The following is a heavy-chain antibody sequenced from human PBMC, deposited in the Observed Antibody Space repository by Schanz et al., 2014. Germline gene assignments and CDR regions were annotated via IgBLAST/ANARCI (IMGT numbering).Heavy chain of an antibody. J-gene: IGHJ6*02. CDR2: INTYNGNT. CDR1: GYTFTFTTYV. CDR3: ARDRGHFELLALELYYGMEV. Sequence: QVQLVQSGGEVKKPGASVKVSCKASGYTFTFTTYVISWVRQVPGQGLEWMGWINTYNGNTNYAQKFQGRVVMTTDSSTRTTYMEMRRLSTDVTAGYYCARDRGHFELLALELYYGMEVWGRGTTVTVSS. V-gene: IGHV1-18*01. D-gene: IGHD2-15*01.